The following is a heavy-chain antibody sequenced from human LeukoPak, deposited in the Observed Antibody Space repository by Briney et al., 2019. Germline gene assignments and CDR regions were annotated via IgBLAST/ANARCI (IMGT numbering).Heavy chain of an antibody. D-gene: IGHD6-19*01. CDR3: ARDNAGSGWVY. V-gene: IGHV3-7*04. Sequence: GGSLRLSCAASGFTFSSYVFAWVRQAPGKGPEWVANIKVDGIEKYYADSVKGRFTISRDNAKSSLYLQMNSLRAEDTAVYYCARDNAGSGWVYWGQGTLVTVSS. CDR2: IKVDGIEK. CDR1: GFTFSSYV. J-gene: IGHJ4*02.